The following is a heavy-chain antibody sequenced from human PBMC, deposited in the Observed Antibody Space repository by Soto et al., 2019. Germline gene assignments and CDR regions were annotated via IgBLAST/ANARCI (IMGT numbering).Heavy chain of an antibody. D-gene: IGHD3-22*01. CDR3: AKERNYYDSSFDY. J-gene: IGHJ4*02. CDR2: ISYDGSNK. CDR1: GFTFSNYG. V-gene: IGHV3-30*18. Sequence: PGGSLRLSCAASGFTFSNYGMHWVRQAPGKGLEWVAVISYDGSNKYYADSVKGRFTISRDNSKNTLYLQMNSLRAEDTAVYYCAKERNYYDSSFDYWGQGTLVTVSS.